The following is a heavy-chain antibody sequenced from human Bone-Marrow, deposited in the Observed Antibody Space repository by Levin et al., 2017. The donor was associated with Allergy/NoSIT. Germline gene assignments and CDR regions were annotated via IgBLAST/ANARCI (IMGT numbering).Heavy chain of an antibody. V-gene: IGHV4-34*01. CDR1: GGSFSGYY. J-gene: IGHJ4*02. CDR2: INHSGST. CDR3: ARAGGDLGPQESDCSGGSCYYDY. D-gene: IGHD2-15*01. Sequence: SETLSLTCAVYGGSFSGYYWSWIRQPPGKGLEWIGEINHSGSTNYNPSLKSRVTISVDTSKNQFSLKLSSVTAADTAVYYCARAGGDLGPQESDCSGGSCYYDYWGQGTLVTVSS.